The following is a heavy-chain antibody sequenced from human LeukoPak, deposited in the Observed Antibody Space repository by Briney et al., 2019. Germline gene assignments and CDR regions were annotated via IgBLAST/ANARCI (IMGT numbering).Heavy chain of an antibody. CDR3: ARCPVSPKDYYYYDGMDV. J-gene: IGHJ6*02. V-gene: IGHV4-30-2*01. D-gene: IGHD2-8*01. CDR1: GCSISSGGYP. Sequence: PAQTLSLTCAVSGCSISSGGYPWSWKPQPRGKGLVWFRYIYHSRNNYQTPTLKSRVTISLDSSKKQFSLKLISVTAVDTAVYACARCPVSPKDYYYYDGMDVWGQGTTVTVSS. CDR2: IYHSRNN.